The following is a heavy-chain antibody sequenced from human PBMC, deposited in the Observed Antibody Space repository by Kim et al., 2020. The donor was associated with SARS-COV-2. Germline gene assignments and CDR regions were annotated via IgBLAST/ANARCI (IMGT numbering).Heavy chain of an antibody. CDR3: ARVEGGYSYGSGYYFDY. V-gene: IGHV1-69*01. J-gene: IGHJ4*02. D-gene: IGHD5-18*01. Sequence: FQGRVTITADESTSTAYMELSSLRSEDTAVYYCARVEGGYSYGSGYYFDYWGQGTLVTVSS.